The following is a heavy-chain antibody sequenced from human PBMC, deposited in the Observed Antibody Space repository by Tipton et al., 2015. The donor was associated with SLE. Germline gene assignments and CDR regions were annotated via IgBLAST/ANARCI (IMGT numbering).Heavy chain of an antibody. V-gene: IGHV4-59*11. CDR2: IYYSGST. J-gene: IGHJ6*03. Sequence: TLSLTCTVSGDSISSHYWNWIRQPPGKGLEWIGYIYYSGSTNYNPPLKSRLTISGDTSKNQFSLHLTSVTAADTAIYYCARVGYLGSGKTWDMDVWGKGITVTVSS. D-gene: IGHD3-10*01. CDR3: ARVGYLGSGKTWDMDV. CDR1: GDSISSHY.